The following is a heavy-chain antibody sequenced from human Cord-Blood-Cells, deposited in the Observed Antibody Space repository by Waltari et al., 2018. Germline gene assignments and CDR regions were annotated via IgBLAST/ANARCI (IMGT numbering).Heavy chain of an antibody. CDR1: GYTFTSYG. CDR2: ISAYNGNT. CDR3: ASGFSGGFQGDAFDI. J-gene: IGHJ3*02. Sequence: QVQLVQSGAEVKKPGASVKVSCKASGYTFTSYGISWGRQAPGQGLEWMGWISAYNGNTNYAQKIQGRVTMTTDTSTSTAYRELRSLRSDDTAVYYCASGFSGGFQGDAFDIWGQGTMVTVSS. D-gene: IGHD3-3*01. V-gene: IGHV1-18*01.